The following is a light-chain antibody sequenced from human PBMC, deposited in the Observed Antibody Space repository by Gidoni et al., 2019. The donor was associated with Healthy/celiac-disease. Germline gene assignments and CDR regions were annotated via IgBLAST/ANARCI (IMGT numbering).Light chain of an antibody. CDR3: QQYGGSPLT. V-gene: IGKV3-20*01. CDR1: QTLSSHS. J-gene: IGKJ4*01. Sequence: EIVLTQSPGTLSLSPGERATLSCRASQTLSSHSVSWYQQKPGQPPSLVIYGASSRATGIPDRFSGSGSGTDFTLIITRLDPEDFVLYYCQQYGGSPLTFGGGTKIE. CDR2: GAS.